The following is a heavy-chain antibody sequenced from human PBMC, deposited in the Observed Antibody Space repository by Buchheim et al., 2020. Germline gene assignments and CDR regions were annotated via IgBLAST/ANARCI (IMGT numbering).Heavy chain of an antibody. Sequence: QVQLQESGPGLVKPSETLFLTCTVSGGSISSYYWSWIRQPPGKGLEWIGYIYYSGSTNYHPSLKSRVPISVDTSKNQFSLNLSSVTAADTAVYYCARLIAVAGTGWFDPWGQGTL. CDR3: ARLIAVAGTGWFDP. D-gene: IGHD6-19*01. CDR1: GGSISSYY. CDR2: IYYSGST. V-gene: IGHV4-59*01. J-gene: IGHJ5*02.